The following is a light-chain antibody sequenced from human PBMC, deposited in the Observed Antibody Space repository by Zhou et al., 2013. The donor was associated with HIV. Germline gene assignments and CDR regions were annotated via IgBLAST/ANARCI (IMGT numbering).Light chain of an antibody. V-gene: IGKV3-11*01. CDR2: DAS. CDR1: HSVSRN. CDR3: QEGSNWPSCS. J-gene: IGKJ2*04. Sequence: EIVLTQSPATLSVSPGERATLSCRASHSVSRNLAWYQQRPGQAPRPLIYDASSRAAGTPARFSGSGSGTDFTLTISRLEPDDFAVYYCQEGSNWPSCSFGQGTKLEIK.